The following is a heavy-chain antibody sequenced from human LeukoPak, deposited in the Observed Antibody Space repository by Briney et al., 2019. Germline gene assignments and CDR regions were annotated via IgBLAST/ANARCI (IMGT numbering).Heavy chain of an antibody. V-gene: IGHV4-59*01. CDR3: ARGGWRLDY. CDR2: IYYTGTT. CDR1: GGSISNY. J-gene: IGHJ4*02. Sequence: SETLSLTCTVSGGSISNYWSWLRQPPGKGLEWIGYIYYTGTTNYNPSLKSRVTISVDTSKNQFSPKLSSVTAADTAVYYCARGGWRLDYWGQGTLVTVSS. D-gene: IGHD2-15*01.